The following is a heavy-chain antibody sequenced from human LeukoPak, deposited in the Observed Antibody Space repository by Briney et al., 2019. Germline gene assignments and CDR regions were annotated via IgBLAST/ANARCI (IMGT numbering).Heavy chain of an antibody. CDR1: GGSISSYY. V-gene: IGHV4-59*01. CDR2: IYYSGST. Sequence: TPSETLSLTCTVSGGSISSYYWSWIRQPPGKGLEWIGYIYYSGSTNYNPSLKSRVTISVDTSKNQFSLKLSSVTAADTAVYYCARDRAGYGDGYMDVWGKGTTVTVSS. J-gene: IGHJ6*03. CDR3: ARDRAGYGDGYMDV. D-gene: IGHD4-17*01.